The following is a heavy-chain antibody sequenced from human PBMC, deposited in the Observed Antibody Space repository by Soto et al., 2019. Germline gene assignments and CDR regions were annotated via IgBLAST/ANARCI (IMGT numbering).Heavy chain of an antibody. D-gene: IGHD3-10*01. CDR3: AKGPAVTMVRGVSVYWYFDL. Sequence: QVQLVESGGGVVQPGRSLRLSCAASGFTFSSYGMHWVRQAPGKGLEWVAVISYDGSNKYYADSVKGRFTISRDNSKNTLYLQMNSLRAEDTAVYYCAKGPAVTMVRGVSVYWYFDLWGRGTLVTVSS. J-gene: IGHJ2*01. V-gene: IGHV3-30*18. CDR2: ISYDGSNK. CDR1: GFTFSSYG.